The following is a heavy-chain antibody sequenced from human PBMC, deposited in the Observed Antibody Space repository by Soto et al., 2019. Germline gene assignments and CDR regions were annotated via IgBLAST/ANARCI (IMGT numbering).Heavy chain of an antibody. J-gene: IGHJ4*02. CDR2: INSDGSTT. CDR1: GFIFNTYW. V-gene: IGHV3-74*01. Sequence: GGSLRLSCAASGFIFNTYWMHWVRQAPGKGLVWISRINSDGSTTSYADSVKGRFTISRDNAKNTLYLQMNSLRAEDTAVYYCARVSSSWLGGGYFDYWGQGTLVTVSS. D-gene: IGHD6-13*01. CDR3: ARVSSSWLGGGYFDY.